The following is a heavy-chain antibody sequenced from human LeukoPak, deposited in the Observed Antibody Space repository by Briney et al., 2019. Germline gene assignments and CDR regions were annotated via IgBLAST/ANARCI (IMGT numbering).Heavy chain of an antibody. CDR2: IRFDGNHK. Sequence: GGSLRLSCAASGFNFSSYGMHWVRQAQGKGLEWVAFIRFDGNHKYYADSVKGRFTISRDNSKSTLCLQMNSLRAEDTAVFYCAKAAAPLYSTAFDYWGQGTLVTVSS. CDR1: GFNFSSYG. D-gene: IGHD6-13*01. V-gene: IGHV3-30*02. CDR3: AKAAAPLYSTAFDY. J-gene: IGHJ4*02.